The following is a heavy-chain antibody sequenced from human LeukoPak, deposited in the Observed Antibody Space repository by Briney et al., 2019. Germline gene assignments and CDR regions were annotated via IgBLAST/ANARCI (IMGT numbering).Heavy chain of an antibody. CDR3: ARSRDDYGDYAEAFDI. Sequence: SETLSLTCTLSGASISRSSYYWGWIRHPGVKGLEWIGSIYYRETTYYNPSLKSRVPISVDTSKNQFTLTLSSVTAANTAVYYCARSRDDYGDYAEAFDIWGQGTMVTVSS. D-gene: IGHD4-17*01. CDR2: IYYRETT. J-gene: IGHJ3*02. CDR1: GASISRSSYY. V-gene: IGHV4-39*01.